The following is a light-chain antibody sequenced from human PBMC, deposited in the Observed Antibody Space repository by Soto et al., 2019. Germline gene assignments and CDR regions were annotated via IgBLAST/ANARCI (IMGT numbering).Light chain of an antibody. CDR1: QSVSTH. Sequence: EIVMTQSLATLSVYPGERATLSCRASQSVSTHLAWYQQKPGQAPRLLMYGASTRATGIPARFSGSGSGTEFTLSISSLQSEDFAVYYCQQYNKWPTYTFGQGTKLEIK. V-gene: IGKV3-15*01. CDR3: QQYNKWPTYT. J-gene: IGKJ2*01. CDR2: GAS.